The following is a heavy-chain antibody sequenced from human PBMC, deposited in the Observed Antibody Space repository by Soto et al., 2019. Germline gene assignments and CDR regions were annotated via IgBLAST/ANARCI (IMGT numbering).Heavy chain of an antibody. CDR3: AKASPPRYCSGCSCYIGYFDY. D-gene: IGHD2-15*01. CDR1: GFTFSSSA. CDR2: ISGSGGGT. J-gene: IGHJ4*02. Sequence: EVQLLESGGGLVQPGGSLRLSCAASGFTFSSSAMSWVRQAPGKGLEWVSAISGSGGGTYYADSVKGRFTISRDNSKNTLYQQMNSLRAEDTAVYYCAKASPPRYCSGCSCYIGYFDYWGQGTLVTVSS. V-gene: IGHV3-23*01.